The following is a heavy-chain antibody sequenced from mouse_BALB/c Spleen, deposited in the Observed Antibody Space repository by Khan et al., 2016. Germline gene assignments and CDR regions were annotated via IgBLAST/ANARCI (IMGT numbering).Heavy chain of an antibody. J-gene: IGHJ1*01. CDR1: GYTFTNYG. Sequence: QIQLVQSGPELKRPGKTVKISCNASGYTFTNYGINWVKQAPGKGLKWMGCIHTYSGESTYADDFKGRFAFSLVTSANTADLQINNLKHEDTATYFCARYRYYYGSSRYIDVSGAGTAVTVSS. CDR2: IHTYSGES. V-gene: IGHV9-3-1*01. CDR3: ARYRYYYGSSRYIDV. D-gene: IGHD1-1*01.